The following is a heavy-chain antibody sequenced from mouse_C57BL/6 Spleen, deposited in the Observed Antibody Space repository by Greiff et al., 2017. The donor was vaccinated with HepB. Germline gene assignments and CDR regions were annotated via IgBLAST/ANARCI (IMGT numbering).Heavy chain of an antibody. CDR3: ARPYYYGSSYWYFDV. V-gene: IGHV5-6*01. CDR1: GFTFSTYA. J-gene: IGHJ1*03. D-gene: IGHD1-1*01. CDR2: ISSGGSYT. Sequence: EVMLVESGGDLVQPGGSLKLSCAASGFTFSTYAMSWVRQTPDKRLEWVATISSGGSYTYYPDSVKGRFTISRDNAKNTLYLQMSSLKSEDTAMYYCARPYYYGSSYWYFDVWGTGTTVTVSS.